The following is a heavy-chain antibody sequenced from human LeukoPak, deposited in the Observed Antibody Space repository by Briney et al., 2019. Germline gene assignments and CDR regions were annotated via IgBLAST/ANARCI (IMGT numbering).Heavy chain of an antibody. CDR3: RYGSSSGDY. CDR1: GFTFSTSW. V-gene: IGHV3-74*01. CDR2: VSPDGSAT. D-gene: IGHD6-6*01. Sequence: GGSLRLSCAASGFTFSTSWMNWVRQGPGRGPVWVSRVSPDGSATAYADSVKGRFTVSRDNTKNALYLQMNSLRADDTAVYYCRYGSSSGDYWGQGSLVTVSS. J-gene: IGHJ4*02.